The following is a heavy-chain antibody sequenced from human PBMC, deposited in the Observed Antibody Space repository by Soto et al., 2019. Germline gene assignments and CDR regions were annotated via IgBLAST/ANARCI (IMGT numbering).Heavy chain of an antibody. V-gene: IGHV4-31*03. D-gene: IGHD1-1*01. Sequence: QVQLQESGPGLVKPSQTLSLTCTVSGGSISSGGYYWSWIRQHPGKGLEWIGSIYDSGRTYYTPSLKSRVTISVDTSKNQFSLKLASMTAADTAVYYCARGGTLAYFHHWGQGTRVTVSS. J-gene: IGHJ1*01. CDR3: ARGGTLAYFHH. CDR2: IYDSGRT. CDR1: GGSISSGGYY.